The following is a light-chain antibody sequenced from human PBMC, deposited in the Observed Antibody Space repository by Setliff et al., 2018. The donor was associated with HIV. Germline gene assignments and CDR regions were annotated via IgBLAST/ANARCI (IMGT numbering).Light chain of an antibody. CDR1: ISDIGGYNY. J-gene: IGLJ1*01. CDR3: SSYTSSGTRV. CDR2: EVS. V-gene: IGLV2-14*01. Sequence: QSALTQPASVSGSPGQSITVSCTGTISDIGGYNYVSWYQHPPGKAPKLMIYEVSNRPSGVSNRFSGSKSGNTAYLTISGLQAEDEADYYCSSYTSSGTRVFGTGTKSPS.